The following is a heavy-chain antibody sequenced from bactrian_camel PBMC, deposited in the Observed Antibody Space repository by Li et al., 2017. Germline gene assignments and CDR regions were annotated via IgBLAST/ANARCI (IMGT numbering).Heavy chain of an antibody. J-gene: IGHJ4*01. Sequence: HVQLVESGGGSVQAGGSLRLSCAASGSTYSTNSMAWFRQAPGKEREGVASTRSGGTAAYVDSVKGRFTISRDNAQNTVYLQMNTLKPEDTGTYYCNTAWYDLHRGPVGYWGQGTQVTVS. D-gene: IGHD1*01. CDR2: TRSGGTA. CDR1: GSTYSTNS. V-gene: IGHV3S53*01. CDR3: NTAWYDLHRGPVGY.